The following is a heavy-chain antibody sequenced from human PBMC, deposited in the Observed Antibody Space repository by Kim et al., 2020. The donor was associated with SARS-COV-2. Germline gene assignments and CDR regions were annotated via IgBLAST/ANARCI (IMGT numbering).Heavy chain of an antibody. D-gene: IGHD1-1*01. V-gene: IGHV3-11*01. CDR3: SRGNYWNEGAQDA. J-gene: IGHJ6*03. CDR2: IISRGTNT. CDR1: GFTLSDCY. Sequence: GGSLRLSCAASGFTLSDCYMSWIRQAPGKGLEWVSYIISRGTNTYYADSVKGRFTFSRDNAKKSLYLQMNSLRAEDAAVYYCSRGNYWNEGAQDAWG.